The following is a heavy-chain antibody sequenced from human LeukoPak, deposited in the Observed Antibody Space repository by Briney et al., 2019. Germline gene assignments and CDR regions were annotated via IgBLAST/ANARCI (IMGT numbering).Heavy chain of an antibody. CDR1: GFTFGDYA. CDR2: IRSKAYGGTT. D-gene: IGHD6-13*01. CDR3: TIPGYSSSWYYYGMDV. V-gene: IGHV3-49*03. Sequence: PGGSLRLSCTASGFTFGDYAMSWFRQAPGKGLEWVGFIRSKAYGGTTEYAASVKGRFTISRDDSKSIAYLQMNSLKTEDTAVYYCTIPGYSSSWYYYGMDVWGQGTTVTASS. J-gene: IGHJ6*02.